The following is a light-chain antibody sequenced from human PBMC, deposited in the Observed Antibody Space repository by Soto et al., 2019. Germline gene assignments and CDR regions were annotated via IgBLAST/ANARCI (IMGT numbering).Light chain of an antibody. CDR1: QSLSRNY. Sequence: PRQRAALSCRASQSLSRNYVAWYQQNPGQAPRLLIIDASTRAAGVPDRFSGSGSGTDFTLTISRLEPEDFAMYYCQQYLTFPPAFGQGTRLDIK. V-gene: IGKV3-20*01. CDR3: QQYLTFPPA. CDR2: DAS. J-gene: IGKJ2*01.